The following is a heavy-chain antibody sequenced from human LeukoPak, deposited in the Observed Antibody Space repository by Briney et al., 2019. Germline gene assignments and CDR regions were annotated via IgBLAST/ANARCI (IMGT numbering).Heavy chain of an antibody. CDR1: GGSISSGGYY. CDR2: IYYSGST. CDR3: ARDLGYSYGNGFYFDY. Sequence: SSETLSLTCTVSGGSISSGGYYWSWIRQHPGKGLEWIVYIYYSGSTYCDPSLKSRVTISVDTSKNQFSLKLSSVTAADTAVYYCARDLGYSYGNGFYFDYWGQGTLVTVSS. D-gene: IGHD5-18*01. J-gene: IGHJ4*02. V-gene: IGHV4-31*03.